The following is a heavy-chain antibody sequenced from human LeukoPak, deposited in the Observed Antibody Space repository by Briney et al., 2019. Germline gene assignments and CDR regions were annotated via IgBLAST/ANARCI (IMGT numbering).Heavy chain of an antibody. D-gene: IGHD5-12*01. V-gene: IGHV1-46*01. Sequence: ASVKVSCKASGYTFTNYYMHGVRQAPGQGLEWVGIINPSGGSTSYAQKFQGRVTMTRDTSTSTVYMELSSLRSEDTAVYYCARDFIVATIPLYYGMDVWGQGTTVTVSS. J-gene: IGHJ6*02. CDR2: INPSGGST. CDR3: ARDFIVATIPLYYGMDV. CDR1: GYTFTNYY.